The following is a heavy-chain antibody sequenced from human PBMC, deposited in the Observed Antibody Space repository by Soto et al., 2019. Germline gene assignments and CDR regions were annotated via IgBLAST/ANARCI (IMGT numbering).Heavy chain of an antibody. Sequence: LRLSCSASGFTFSSYAMHWVRQAPGKGLEYVSAISSNGGSTYYADSVKGRFTISRDNSKNTLYLQMSSLRAEDTAVYYCVKVYCSSTSCQDYYFDYWGQGTLVTVSS. D-gene: IGHD2-2*01. CDR1: GFTFSSYA. CDR2: ISSNGGST. V-gene: IGHV3-64D*06. J-gene: IGHJ4*02. CDR3: VKVYCSSTSCQDYYFDY.